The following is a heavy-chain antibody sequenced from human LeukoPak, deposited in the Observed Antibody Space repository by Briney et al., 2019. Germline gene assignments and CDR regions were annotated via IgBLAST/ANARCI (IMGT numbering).Heavy chain of an antibody. D-gene: IGHD6-19*01. J-gene: IGHJ4*02. CDR1: GFTFCRFW. CDR2: IKQDGSEK. Sequence: GGSLRLSCAASGFTFCRFWMTWLRQAPGKGLEGVANIKQDGSEKCYVDSVKGQFTISRDNAKNSLYLQMNSLRAEYTAVYYCAGSGWQVYLDYWGQGTLVTVSS. V-gene: IGHV3-7*01. CDR3: AGSGWQVYLDY.